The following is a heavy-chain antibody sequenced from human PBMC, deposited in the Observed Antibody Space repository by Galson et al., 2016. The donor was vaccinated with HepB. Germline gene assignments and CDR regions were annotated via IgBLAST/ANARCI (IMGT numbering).Heavy chain of an antibody. J-gene: IGHJ6*04. Sequence: SLRLSCAASGFIFSQFAVHWVRQAPGKGLEWVAVISYDGTRKYYTDSVTGRFTVSRDDSKTTLYLQMNTLRPEYPGGYYCARDQKYSGTDFYFAMDVWGKGATVTVSS. CDR1: GFIFSQFA. V-gene: IGHV3-30-3*01. CDR3: ARDQKYSGTDFYFAMDV. D-gene: IGHD1-26*01. CDR2: ISYDGTRK.